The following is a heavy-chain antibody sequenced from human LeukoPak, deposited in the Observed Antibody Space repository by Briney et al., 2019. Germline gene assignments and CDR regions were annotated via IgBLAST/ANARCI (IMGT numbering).Heavy chain of an antibody. CDR3: ARVEGGGRRGYWFDP. V-gene: IGHV1-18*01. CDR1: GYIFTSYG. D-gene: IGHD3-16*01. J-gene: IGHJ5*02. Sequence: EASVKVSCKASGYIFTSYGISWVRQAPGLGLEWMGWSSTYNGNTNYAQKFQGRVTITTETSTSTAYMELRSLTSDDTAVYYCARVEGGGRRGYWFDPWGQGTLVTVSS. CDR2: SSTYNGNT.